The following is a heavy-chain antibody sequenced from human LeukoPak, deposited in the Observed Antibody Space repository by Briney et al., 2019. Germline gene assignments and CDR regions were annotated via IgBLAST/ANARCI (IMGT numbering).Heavy chain of an antibody. Sequence: GGSLRLSCAVSGFTFSTYWMHWVRQAPGKGLVWVSHINSDGRNTTYADSVTGRFTISRDNAKNTLYLQMNSLRAEDTAVYYCARVLAQQQDYWGQGTLVSVSS. V-gene: IGHV3-74*01. CDR2: INSDGRNT. J-gene: IGHJ4*02. CDR3: ARVLAQQQDY. CDR1: GFTFSTYW. D-gene: IGHD6-13*01.